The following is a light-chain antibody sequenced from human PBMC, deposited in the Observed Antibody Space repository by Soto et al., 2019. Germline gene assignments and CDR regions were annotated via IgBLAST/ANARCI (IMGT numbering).Light chain of an antibody. CDR3: QQYGSSPVT. J-gene: IGKJ5*01. Sequence: EIVLTQSPGTLSLSPGERATLSCRASQSVSSANLAWYQQKPGQAPRLLIYGASSRATGIPDRFSGTGSGTDFTLTISRLEPEDFAVYYCQQYGSSPVTFGQGTRLEIK. V-gene: IGKV3-20*01. CDR1: QSVSSAN. CDR2: GAS.